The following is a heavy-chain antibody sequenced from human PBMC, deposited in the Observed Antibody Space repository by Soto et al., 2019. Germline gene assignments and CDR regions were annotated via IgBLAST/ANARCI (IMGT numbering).Heavy chain of an antibody. V-gene: IGHV3-53*02. Sequence: EVQLVETGGGFIQPGGSLRLSCAASGFTVSSNYMSWVRQAPGKGLEWVSVIYSGGSTYYADSLKGRFTISRDNSKNTLYLQMNSRRAEDTAVYYCARAMGIAVACTTTGWFDPWGQGTLVTVSS. CDR3: ARAMGIAVACTTTGWFDP. CDR2: IYSGGST. J-gene: IGHJ5*02. CDR1: GFTVSSNY. D-gene: IGHD6-19*01.